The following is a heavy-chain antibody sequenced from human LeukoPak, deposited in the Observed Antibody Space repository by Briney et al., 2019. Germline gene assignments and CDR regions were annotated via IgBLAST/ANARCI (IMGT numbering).Heavy chain of an antibody. J-gene: IGHJ4*02. CDR2: IYHSGSA. D-gene: IGHD5-18*01. V-gene: IGHV4-4*02. CDR3: ARDFGTALVTGDY. CDR1: GGSISSNSW. Sequence: SETLSLTCGVSGGSISSNSWWSWVRPPPGQGLEWIGEIYHSGSANYNPSLKSRVTISVDKSKNQLSLKLISVTAADTAVYYCARDFGTALVTGDYWGQGTLVTVSS.